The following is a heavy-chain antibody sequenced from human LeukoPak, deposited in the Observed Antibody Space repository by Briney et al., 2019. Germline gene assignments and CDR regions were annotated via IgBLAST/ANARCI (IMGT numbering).Heavy chain of an antibody. CDR2: ISGSGSST. CDR3: ASPEYSDY. J-gene: IGHJ4*02. Sequence: GGSLRLSCAASGFTVSSNYMSWVRQAPGKGLEWVSTISGSGSSTYYADSVKGRFTISRDNSKNTLYLQMNGLRAEDTAVYYCASPEYSDYWGQGTLVTVSS. CDR1: GFTVSSNY. V-gene: IGHV3-23*01.